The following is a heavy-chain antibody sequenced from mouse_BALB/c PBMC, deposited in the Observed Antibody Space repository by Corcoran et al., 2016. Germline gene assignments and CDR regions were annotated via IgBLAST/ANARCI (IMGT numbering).Heavy chain of an antibody. Sequence: QVTLKESGPGILQPSQTLSRTCSFSGFSLSTSGMGVGWIRQPSGKGLEWLAHIWWDYDKRYNPALKSRLTISKETSSNQVFLKIASVDTADTATYSCARIAWDGNEYSFDYLGQGTTLTVSS. CDR3: ARIAWDGNEYSFDY. D-gene: IGHD2-1*01. V-gene: IGHV8-8*01. CDR1: GFSLSTSGMG. CDR2: IWWDYDK. J-gene: IGHJ2*01.